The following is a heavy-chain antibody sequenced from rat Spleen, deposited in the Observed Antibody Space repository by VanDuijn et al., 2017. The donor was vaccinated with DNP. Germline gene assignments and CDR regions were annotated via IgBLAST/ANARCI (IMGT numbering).Heavy chain of an antibody. Sequence: VQLVESGGGLVQPGGSLRLSCAASGFTFSDYNMAWVRQAPTKGLEWVGVIWSGGTTDYNSALKSRLSISRDTSKSQVFLKMNSLQAEDTATYFCTRSDYSSSWWFAYWGQGTLVTVSS. V-gene: IGHV2-15*01. D-gene: IGHD1-2*01. CDR3: TRSDYSSSWWFAY. J-gene: IGHJ3*01. CDR2: IWSGGTT. CDR1: GFTFSDYN.